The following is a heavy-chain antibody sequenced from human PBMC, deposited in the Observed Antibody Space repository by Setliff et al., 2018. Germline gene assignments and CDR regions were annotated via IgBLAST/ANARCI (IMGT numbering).Heavy chain of an antibody. V-gene: IGHV4-59*12. Sequence: PSETLSLTCTVSGGSISTYYWSWIRQTPVKGLEWIGYVYYSGTTNYNPLFKSRVTISVDTSKNQFSLKLSSVAAADTAVYYCARGFDVCGGGACYTDGPYYFDYWGLGTLVTVSS. CDR1: GGSISTYY. J-gene: IGHJ4*02. D-gene: IGHD2-21*02. CDR3: ARGFDVCGGGACYTDGPYYFDY. CDR2: VYYSGTT.